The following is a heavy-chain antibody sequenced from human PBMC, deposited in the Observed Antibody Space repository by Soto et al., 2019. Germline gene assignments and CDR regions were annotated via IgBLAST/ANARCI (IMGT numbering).Heavy chain of an antibody. Sequence: QVQLVESGGGVVQPGRSLRLSCAASGFTFSSYGMHWVRQAPGKGLEWVAVIWYDGSNKYYADSVKGRFTISRDNSKNTLYLQMNSLRAEDTAVYYCARDQGSPIQLWLLGYDFDYWGQGTLVTVSS. V-gene: IGHV3-33*01. D-gene: IGHD5-18*01. CDR3: ARDQGSPIQLWLLGYDFDY. J-gene: IGHJ4*02. CDR2: IWYDGSNK. CDR1: GFTFSSYG.